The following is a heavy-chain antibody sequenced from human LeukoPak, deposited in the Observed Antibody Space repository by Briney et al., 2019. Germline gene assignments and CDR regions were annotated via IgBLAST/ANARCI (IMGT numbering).Heavy chain of an antibody. V-gene: IGHV4-34*01. CDR1: GGSFSGYY. J-gene: IGHJ4*02. D-gene: IGHD6-19*01. Sequence: SETLSLTCAVYGGSFSGYYWSWIRQTPGKGLEWIGEINHSGSTNYNPSLKSRVTISVDTSKNQFSLKLSSVTAADTAVYYCARLLAVAGRWGQGTLVTVSS. CDR2: INHSGST. CDR3: ARLLAVAGR.